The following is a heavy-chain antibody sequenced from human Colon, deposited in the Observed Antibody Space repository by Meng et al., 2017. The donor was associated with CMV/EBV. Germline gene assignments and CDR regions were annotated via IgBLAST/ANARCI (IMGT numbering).Heavy chain of an antibody. CDR3: TRVANYLDY. Sequence: GGSPRLSCAASGFTFSTYEMNWVRQPPGKGLEWVSFISASGSTIYYADSVKGRFTISRDNAKNSLYLQMNSLRPDDTAVYYCTRVANYLDYWGQGTLVTVSS. CDR1: GFTFSTYE. J-gene: IGHJ4*02. CDR2: ISASGSTI. V-gene: IGHV3-48*03.